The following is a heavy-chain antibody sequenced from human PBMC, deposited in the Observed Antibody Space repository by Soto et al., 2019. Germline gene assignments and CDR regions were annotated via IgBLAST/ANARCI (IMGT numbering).Heavy chain of an antibody. CDR1: GFTFSSYA. CDR2: ISGSGGST. J-gene: IGHJ4*02. V-gene: IGHV3-23*01. Sequence: EVQLLESGGGLVQPGGSLRLSCAASGFTFSSYAMSWVRQAPGKGLEWVSAISGSGGSTYYADSVKGRFTISRDNSKNTLYLQMNRLRAEDTAVYYCARAQSITMRVHPFGYWGQGTLVTVSS. D-gene: IGHD3-22*01. CDR3: ARAQSITMRVHPFGY.